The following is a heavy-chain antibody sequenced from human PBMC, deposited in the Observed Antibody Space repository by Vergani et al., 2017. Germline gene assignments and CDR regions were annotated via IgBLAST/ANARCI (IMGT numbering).Heavy chain of an antibody. CDR1: GGSISSYY. V-gene: IGHV4-59*01. J-gene: IGHJ6*03. Sequence: QVQLQESGPGLVKPSETLSLTCTVSGGSISSYYWSWIRQPPGKGLEWIGYIYYSGSTNYNPSLKSRVTISVDTSKNQFSLKLSSVTAADTAVYYYARSPLHLQLWLPRYDYMDVWGKGTTVTVSS. D-gene: IGHD5-18*01. CDR2: IYYSGST. CDR3: ARSPLHLQLWLPRYDYMDV.